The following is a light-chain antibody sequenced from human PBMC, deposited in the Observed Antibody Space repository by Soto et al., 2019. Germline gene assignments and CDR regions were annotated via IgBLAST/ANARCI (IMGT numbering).Light chain of an antibody. CDR1: SSNIGAGYD. CDR3: QSYDSSLSGSV. V-gene: IGLV1-40*01. Sequence: QPVLTQPPSVSGAPGQRVTISCTGSSSNIGAGYDVHWYQQLPGTAPKLLIYDNNNRPSGVPDRFYGSKSGTSASLAITGLQAEDEADYYCQSYDSSLSGSVFGGGTKLTVL. CDR2: DNN. J-gene: IGLJ2*01.